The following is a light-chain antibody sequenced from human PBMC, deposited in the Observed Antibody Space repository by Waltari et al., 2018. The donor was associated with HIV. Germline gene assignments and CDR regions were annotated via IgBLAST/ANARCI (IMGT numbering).Light chain of an antibody. V-gene: IGLV2-14*03. CDR2: DVS. CDR1: SSDVGGYNY. CDR3: SSYTSSNTLPYV. Sequence: TALTQPASVSGSPGQSTTIYRTGTSSDVGGYNYVSWYQQHPGKAPKLMIYDVSNRPSGVSNRFSGSKSGNTASLTISGLQAEDEADYYCSSYTSSNTLPYVFGTGTKVTVL. J-gene: IGLJ1*01.